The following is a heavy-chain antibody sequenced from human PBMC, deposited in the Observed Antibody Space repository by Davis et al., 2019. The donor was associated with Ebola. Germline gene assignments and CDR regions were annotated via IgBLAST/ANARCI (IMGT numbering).Heavy chain of an antibody. CDR1: GFTFGSYT. CDR3: ARDRSTYYDFWSGSISGDYFDY. Sequence: GGSLRLSCAASGFTFGSYTMNWVRQAPGKGLEWVSSISSSSSYIYYADSVKGRFTISRDNAKNSLYLQMNSLRAEDTAVYYCARDRSTYYDFWSGSISGDYFDYWGQGTLVTVSS. J-gene: IGHJ4*02. V-gene: IGHV3-21*01. D-gene: IGHD3-3*01. CDR2: ISSSSSYI.